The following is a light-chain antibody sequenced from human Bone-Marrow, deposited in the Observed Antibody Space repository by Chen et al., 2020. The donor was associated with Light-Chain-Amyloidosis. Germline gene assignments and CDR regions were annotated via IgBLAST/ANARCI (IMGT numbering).Light chain of an antibody. CDR3: QSADSSGTYEVI. CDR2: RDT. V-gene: IGLV3-25*03. CDR1: DLPTKY. J-gene: IGLJ2*01. Sequence: SYELTQPPSVSVSPGQTARITCSGDDLPTKYAYWYQQKPGQAPVLVIHRDTERPSGISARFSGSSSGTTATLTISEVQAEDEADYHCQSADSSGTYEVIFGGGTKLTVL.